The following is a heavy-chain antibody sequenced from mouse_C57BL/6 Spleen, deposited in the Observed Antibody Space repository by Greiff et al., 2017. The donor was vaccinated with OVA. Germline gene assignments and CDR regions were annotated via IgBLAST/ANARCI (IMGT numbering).Heavy chain of an antibody. CDR2: ISDGGSYT. Sequence: EVKLMESGGGLVKPGGSLKLSCAASGFTFSSYAMSWVRQTPEKRLEWVATISDGGSYTYYPDNVKGRFTISRDNAKNNLYLQMSHLKSEDTAMYYCARDSITTGPMDYWGQGTSVTVSS. V-gene: IGHV5-4*01. CDR3: ARDSITTGPMDY. CDR1: GFTFSSYA. J-gene: IGHJ4*01. D-gene: IGHD1-2*01.